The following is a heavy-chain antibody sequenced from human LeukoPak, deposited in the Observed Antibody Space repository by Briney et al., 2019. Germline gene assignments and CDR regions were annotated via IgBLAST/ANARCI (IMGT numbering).Heavy chain of an antibody. V-gene: IGHV4-34*01. CDR1: GGSFSGYY. CDR3: ARQYQLLYSNWFDP. J-gene: IGHJ5*02. CDR2: INHSGST. D-gene: IGHD2-2*02. Sequence: SETLSLTCAVYGGSFSGYYRSWIRQPPGKGLEWIGEINHSGSTNYNPSLKSRVTISVDTSKNQFSLKLSSVTAADTAVYYCARQYQLLYSNWFDPWGQGTLVTVSS.